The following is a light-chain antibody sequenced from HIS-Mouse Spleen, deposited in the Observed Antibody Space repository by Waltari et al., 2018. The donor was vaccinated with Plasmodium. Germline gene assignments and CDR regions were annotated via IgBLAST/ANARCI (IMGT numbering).Light chain of an antibody. Sequence: SYELTQPPSVSVSPGQTARITCSGEALPKKNAYCYQQKSGQAPVLVIYEDSKRPSGIPERFSGSSSGTMATLTISGAQVEDEADYYCYSTDSSGNHRVFGGGTKLTVL. V-gene: IGLV3-10*01. CDR2: EDS. J-gene: IGLJ3*02. CDR3: YSTDSSGNHRV. CDR1: ALPKKN.